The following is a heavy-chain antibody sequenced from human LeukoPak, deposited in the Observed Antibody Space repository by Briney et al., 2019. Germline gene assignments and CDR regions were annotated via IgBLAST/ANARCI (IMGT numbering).Heavy chain of an antibody. V-gene: IGHV4-34*01. Sequence: SETLSLTCAVNSVSFSGYHWTWIRQPPGKGLEWIGEINHSGSANYNPSLKGRVTISVDTSKHQISLNLSSVTAADTAVYYCVRRWYYYYFMDLWGTGNTVTVSS. CDR1: SVSFSGYH. CDR2: INHSGSA. D-gene: IGHD4-23*01. J-gene: IGHJ6*03. CDR3: VRRWYYYYFMDL.